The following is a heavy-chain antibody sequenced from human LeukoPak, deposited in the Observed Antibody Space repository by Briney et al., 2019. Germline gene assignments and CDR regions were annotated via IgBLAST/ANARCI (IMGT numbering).Heavy chain of an antibody. D-gene: IGHD4-17*01. J-gene: IGHJ4*02. CDR2: ISSNGGST. Sequence: GGSLRLSCAASGFTFCSYDMHWLRQAPGKGLEYVSAISSNGGSTYYANSVKGRFTISRDNSKNTLYLQMNSLRAEDTAVYYCARGVYSSVTLTPYFDYWGQGTLVTVSS. CDR3: ARGVYSSVTLTPYFDY. CDR1: GFTFCSYD. V-gene: IGHV3-64*01.